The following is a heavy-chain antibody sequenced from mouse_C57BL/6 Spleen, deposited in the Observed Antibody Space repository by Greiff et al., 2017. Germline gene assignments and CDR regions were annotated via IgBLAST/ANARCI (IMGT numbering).Heavy chain of an antibody. D-gene: IGHD2-5*01. Sequence: EVQVVESGGGLVKPGGSLKLSCAASGFTFSSYAMSWVRQTPEKRLEWVATISDGGSYTYYPDNVKGRFTISRDNAKNNLYLQMSHLKSEDTAMYYCARDRGYSNYPYAMDYWGQGTSVTVSS. V-gene: IGHV5-4*01. CDR3: ARDRGYSNYPYAMDY. CDR2: ISDGGSYT. J-gene: IGHJ4*01. CDR1: GFTFSSYA.